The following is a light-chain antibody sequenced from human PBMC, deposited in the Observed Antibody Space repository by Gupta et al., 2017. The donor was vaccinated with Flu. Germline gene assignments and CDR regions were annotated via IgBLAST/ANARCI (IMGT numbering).Light chain of an antibody. J-gene: IGKJ1*01. CDR2: GAS. Sequence: EIVLTQSTGTLSLSPGERATLSCRVRQSVSSSYTAWYKQKPGQAPRRLMYGASSRDTGIPDRFSGSQCGTDFTLTISRREPVDFAVYYFQHYGGEPPPTFGEGTRVDLK. V-gene: IGKV3-20*01. CDR1: QSVSSSY. CDR3: QHYGGEPPPT.